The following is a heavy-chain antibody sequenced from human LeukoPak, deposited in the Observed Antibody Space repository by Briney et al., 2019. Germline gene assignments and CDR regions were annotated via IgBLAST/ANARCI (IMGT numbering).Heavy chain of an antibody. Sequence: GGSLRLSCAVSGVTFSSYAMSCVRQAPGKGLEWVSAISGSGGSTYYADSVKGRFTISRDNSKNTLYLQMNSLRAEDTAVYYCASGDSSGYWVDYWGQGTLVTVSS. D-gene: IGHD3-22*01. CDR3: ASGDSSGYWVDY. V-gene: IGHV3-23*01. J-gene: IGHJ4*02. CDR1: GVTFSSYA. CDR2: ISGSGGST.